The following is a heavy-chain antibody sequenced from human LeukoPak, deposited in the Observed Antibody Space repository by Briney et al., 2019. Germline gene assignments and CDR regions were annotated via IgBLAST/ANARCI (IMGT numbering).Heavy chain of an antibody. CDR1: GFTFDDYA. CDR2: ISWNSDSI. V-gene: IGHV3-9*01. Sequence: GRSLRLSCAASGFTFDDYAMHWVRQAPWKGLEWVSGISWNSDSIGCADSVKGRFTISRDNAKNSLYLQMNSLRAEDTALYYCAKANAGIAARHGMDVWGQGTTVTVSS. CDR3: AKANAGIAARHGMDV. J-gene: IGHJ6*02. D-gene: IGHD6-6*01.